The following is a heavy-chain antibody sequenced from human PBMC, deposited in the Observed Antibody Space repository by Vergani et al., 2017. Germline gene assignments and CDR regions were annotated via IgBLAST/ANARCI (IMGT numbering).Heavy chain of an antibody. D-gene: IGHD3-10*01. CDR2: TWYEGNNK. Sequence: QVQLVESGGGVVQPGRSLRLSCAASGFTFNQYGMHWVRQAPGKGREWVAVTWYEGNNKQYSGSMKGRFTISRDNSKSTMYLQMNSLRDEDTGVYYCAEDLRLLYNGFDPWGQGTLVTVSS. CDR1: GFTFNQYG. J-gene: IGHJ5*02. V-gene: IGHV3-33*06. CDR3: AEDLRLLYNGFDP.